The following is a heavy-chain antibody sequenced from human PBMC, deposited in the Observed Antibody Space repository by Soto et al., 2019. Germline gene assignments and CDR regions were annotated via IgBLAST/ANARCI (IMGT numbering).Heavy chain of an antibody. CDR2: ISSSGSTI. D-gene: IGHD6-13*01. J-gene: IGHJ4*02. CDR1: GFTFSSYE. CDR3: ARDAIAAAGFDY. Sequence: EVQLVESGGGLVQPGGSLRLSCAASGFTFSSYEMNWVRQAPGKGLAWVSYISSSGSTIYYADSVKGRFTISRDNAKNSLYLQMNSLRAEDTAVYYCARDAIAAAGFDYWGQGTLVTVSS. V-gene: IGHV3-48*03.